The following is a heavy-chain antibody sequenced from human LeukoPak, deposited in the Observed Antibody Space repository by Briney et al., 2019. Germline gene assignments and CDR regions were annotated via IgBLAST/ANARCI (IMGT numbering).Heavy chain of an antibody. V-gene: IGHV3-30*04. CDR3: ARAAPDYYYDSSGYYEGGREYFDY. D-gene: IGHD3-22*01. J-gene: IGHJ4*02. CDR1: GFTFSSYA. CDR2: ISYDGSNK. Sequence: GGSLRLSCAASGFTFSSYAMHWARQAPGKGLEWVAVISYDGSNKYYADSVKGRFTISRDNSKITLYLQMNSLRAEDTAVYYCARAAPDYYYDSSGYYEGGREYFDYWGQGTLVTVSS.